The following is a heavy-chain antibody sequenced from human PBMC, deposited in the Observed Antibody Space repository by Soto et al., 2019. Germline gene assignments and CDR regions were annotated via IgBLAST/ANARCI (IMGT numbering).Heavy chain of an antibody. D-gene: IGHD3-16*01. CDR1: GGTFSSYT. Sequence: SVKVSCKASGGTFSSYTISWVRQAPGQGLEWMGRIIPILGIANYAQKFQGRVTITADKTTSTAYMELSSLRSEDTAGDYCARDRRVGGPQFTWFDPGGQGTLVTVPS. CDR3: ARDRRVGGPQFTWFDP. CDR2: IIPILGIA. V-gene: IGHV1-69*04. J-gene: IGHJ5*02.